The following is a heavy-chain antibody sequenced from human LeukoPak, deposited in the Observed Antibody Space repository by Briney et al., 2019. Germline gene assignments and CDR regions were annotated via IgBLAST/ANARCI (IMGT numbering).Heavy chain of an antibody. D-gene: IGHD1-14*01. V-gene: IGHV1-3*01. CDR3: AREKGFRMGFDI. CDR1: GNTFTSYA. CDR2: ITGGNGNT. J-gene: IGHJ3*02. Sequence: ASVKVSCKASGNTFTSYAMHWMRQAPGQRLEWMGWITGGNGNTKYSQKFQGRVTLTRDTPASTANMELSSLTSEDTAVFYCAREKGFRMGFDIWGQGTMVTVSS.